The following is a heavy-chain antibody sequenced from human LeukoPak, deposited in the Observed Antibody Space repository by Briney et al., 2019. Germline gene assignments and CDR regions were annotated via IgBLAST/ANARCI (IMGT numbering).Heavy chain of an antibody. V-gene: IGHV1-69*05. CDR1: GGTFSSYA. J-gene: IGHJ4*02. D-gene: IGHD1-26*01. CDR2: IIPIFGTA. Sequence: SVKVSCKASGGTFSSYAISWVRQAPGQGLEWMGGIIPIFGTANYAQKFQGRVTITTDESTSTAYMELSSLRSEDTAVYYCARGGYSGSYYFDYWGQGTLVTVSS. CDR3: ARGGYSGSYYFDY.